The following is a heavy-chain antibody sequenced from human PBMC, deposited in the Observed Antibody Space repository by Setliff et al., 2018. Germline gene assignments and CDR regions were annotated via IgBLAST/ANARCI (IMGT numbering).Heavy chain of an antibody. CDR3: VRGPGPSVVVAMPFDR. V-gene: IGHV1-18*01. D-gene: IGHD5-12*01. CDR1: GYNFITFG. Sequence: ASVKVSCKTSGYNFITFGVSWVRQAPGQGLEWMGWISPYNGNTNYAQRFQGRVTMTLDTSTTTVYMELTSLKSDDTAVYYCVRGPGPSVVVAMPFDRWGQGTLVTVSS. CDR2: ISPYNGNT. J-gene: IGHJ4*02.